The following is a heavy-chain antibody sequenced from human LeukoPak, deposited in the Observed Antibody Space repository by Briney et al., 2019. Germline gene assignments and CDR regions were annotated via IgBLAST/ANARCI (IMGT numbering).Heavy chain of an antibody. D-gene: IGHD1-26*01. V-gene: IGHV3-23*01. CDR3: ARDPYSGSYGDYYYYYMDV. J-gene: IGHJ6*03. Sequence: GGSLRLSCAASGFIFSSYGMSWVRQAPGKGLEWVSGISGSGGGTYYADSVKGRFTISRDNSKNTLYLQMNSLRAEDTAVYYCARDPYSGSYGDYYYYYMDVWGKGTTVTISS. CDR1: GFIFSSYG. CDR2: ISGSGGGT.